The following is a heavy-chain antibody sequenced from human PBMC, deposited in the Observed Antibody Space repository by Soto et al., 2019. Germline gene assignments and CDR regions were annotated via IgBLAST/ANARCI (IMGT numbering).Heavy chain of an antibody. Sequence: SETLSLTCAVYGGSFSGNYWSWIRQPPGKGLEWIGEVDHSGSTNYNSSLKSRVTISEDTSKNQFSLKLRSMTAADTAVYYCARLAGGWSALDYWGQGTLVTVSS. CDR3: ARLAGGWSALDY. CDR2: VDHSGST. V-gene: IGHV4-34*01. CDR1: GGSFSGNY. J-gene: IGHJ4*02. D-gene: IGHD6-19*01.